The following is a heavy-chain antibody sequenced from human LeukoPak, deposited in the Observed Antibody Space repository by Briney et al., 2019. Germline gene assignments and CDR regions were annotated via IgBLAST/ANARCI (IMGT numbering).Heavy chain of an antibody. V-gene: IGHV1-18*01. CDR2: ISAYNGNT. Sequence: GASVKVSCKASGYTFTSYGISWVRQAPGQGLEWMGWISAYNGNTNYAQKLQGRVTMTTVTSTSTAYMELRSLRSDDTAVYYCARGLGYCSSTSCPEWGQGTLVTVSS. CDR3: ARGLGYCSSTSCPE. J-gene: IGHJ4*02. CDR1: GYTFTSYG. D-gene: IGHD2-2*01.